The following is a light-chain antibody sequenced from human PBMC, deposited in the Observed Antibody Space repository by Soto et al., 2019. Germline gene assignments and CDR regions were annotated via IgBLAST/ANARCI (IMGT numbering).Light chain of an antibody. CDR2: EVS. V-gene: IGLV2-14*01. J-gene: IGLJ1*01. CDR3: SSYTSSSTYV. Sequence: QSALTQPASVSGSPGQSITISCTGTSSDVGNYNYVSWYQQHPGKAPKLMIYEVSNRPSRVSNRFSGSKSGNTASLTISGLQAEDEADYYCSSYTSSSTYVFGTGTKLTVL. CDR1: SSDVGNYNY.